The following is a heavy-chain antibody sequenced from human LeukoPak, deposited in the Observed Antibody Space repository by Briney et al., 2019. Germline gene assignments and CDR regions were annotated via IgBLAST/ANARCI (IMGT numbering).Heavy chain of an antibody. V-gene: IGHV4-59*01. J-gene: IGHJ4*02. Sequence: SETLSLTCTVSGGSISSYYWSWIRQPPGKGLEWIGYIYYRGSTNYNPSLKSRVTISVDTSKNQFSLKLSSVTAADTAVYYCARGQQESFDYWGQGTLVTVSS. D-gene: IGHD6-13*01. CDR1: GGSISSYY. CDR3: ARGQQESFDY. CDR2: IYYRGST.